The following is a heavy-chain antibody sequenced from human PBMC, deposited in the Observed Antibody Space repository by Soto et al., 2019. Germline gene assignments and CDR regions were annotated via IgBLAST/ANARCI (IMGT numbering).Heavy chain of an antibody. Sequence: QVQLQQSGPGLVKPSQTLSLTCGVSGGSISYEYYHWTWIRQSPGKGLEWIGYIHYSGSIMYNPSFKSRVTISVDTSKNQFSLQLSSVTAADTAVYFCAREDDGGDRDYYGLDVWGQGTTVTVSS. J-gene: IGHJ6*02. CDR3: AREDDGGDRDYYGLDV. CDR1: GGSISYEYYH. D-gene: IGHD2-21*02. V-gene: IGHV4-30-4*08. CDR2: IHYSGSI.